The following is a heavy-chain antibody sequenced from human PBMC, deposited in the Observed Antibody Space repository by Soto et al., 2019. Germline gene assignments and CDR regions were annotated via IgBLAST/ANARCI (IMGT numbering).Heavy chain of an antibody. Sequence: EVQLVESGGGLVQPGGSLKLSCAASGFTFSDSAMHWVRQASGKGLEWVGRIRSKASSYATAYAASVKGRFTISRDDSKNTAYLQMNSLRTEDTTVYYCTIAGADYWGQGTLVTVSS. CDR2: IRSKASSYAT. D-gene: IGHD6-19*01. V-gene: IGHV3-73*01. CDR1: GFTFSDSA. CDR3: TIAGADY. J-gene: IGHJ4*02.